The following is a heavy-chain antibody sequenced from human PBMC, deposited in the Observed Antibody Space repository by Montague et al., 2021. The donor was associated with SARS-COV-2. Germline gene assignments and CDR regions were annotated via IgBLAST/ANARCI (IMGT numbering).Heavy chain of an antibody. V-gene: IGHV4-4*07. D-gene: IGHD6-6*01. CDR2: VTTSGTT. Sequence: SETLSLTCAVSGGFITGLSWSWVRQPAGKGLEWIGRVTTSGTTNYSPSHRSRVTMSVDTSKNQFSLNLNSVTAADTAIYYCARTPTRPLSLDSWGQGTLVTVSS. J-gene: IGHJ4*02. CDR1: GGFITGLS. CDR3: ARTPTRPLSLDS.